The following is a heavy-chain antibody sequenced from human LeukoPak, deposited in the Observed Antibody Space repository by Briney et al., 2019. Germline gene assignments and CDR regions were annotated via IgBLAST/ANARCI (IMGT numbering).Heavy chain of an antibody. V-gene: IGHV4-39*01. Sequence: SETLSLTCTVSGGSISSSSYYWGWIRQPPGKGLEWIGSIYYSGSTYYNPSLKSRVTISVDTSKNQFSLKLSSVTAADTAVYYCAGHSADVVVVAANWFDPWGQGTLVTVSS. CDR2: IYYSGST. CDR1: GGSISSSSYY. CDR3: AGHSADVVVVAANWFDP. J-gene: IGHJ5*02. D-gene: IGHD2-15*01.